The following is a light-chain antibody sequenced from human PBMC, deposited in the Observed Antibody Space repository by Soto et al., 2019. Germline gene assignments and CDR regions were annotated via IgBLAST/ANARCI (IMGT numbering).Light chain of an antibody. V-gene: IGLV2-23*01. J-gene: IGLJ1*01. CDR1: SSDVGSYNL. CDR3: YSYAGENLYV. Sequence: QSALTQPASVSASPGQSITIPCTGTSSDVGSYNLVSWFQQHPGKVPKLLIYEGTKRPSWLSARFSGSKSGNTASLTISGLQPEDEADYYCYSYAGENLYVFGTGTKVTVL. CDR2: EGT.